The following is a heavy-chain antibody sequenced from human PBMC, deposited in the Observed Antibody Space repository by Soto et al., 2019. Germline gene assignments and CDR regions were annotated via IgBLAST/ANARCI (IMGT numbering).Heavy chain of an antibody. Sequence: ASVKVSCKASGYTFTSYGISWVRQAPGQGLEWMGWISAYNGNTNYAQKLQGRVTMTTDTSTSTAYMELRSLRSDDTAVYYCARDEGGVYYYDSSGTRHLFDPWGQGTLVTVSS. D-gene: IGHD3-22*01. CDR3: ARDEGGVYYYDSSGTRHLFDP. CDR1: GYTFTSYG. V-gene: IGHV1-18*01. CDR2: ISAYNGNT. J-gene: IGHJ5*02.